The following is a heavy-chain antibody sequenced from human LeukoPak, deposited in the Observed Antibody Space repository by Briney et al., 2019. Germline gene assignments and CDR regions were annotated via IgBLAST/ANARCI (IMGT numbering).Heavy chain of an antibody. Sequence: GGSLRLSCAASGFTFSSYGMHWVRQAPGKGLEWVAVIWYDGSNKYYADSVKGRFTISRDNSKNTLYLQMNSLRAEDTAVYYCAKETTHHRSSSSWYPWHYYYHGMDVWGQGTTVTVSS. D-gene: IGHD6-13*01. J-gene: IGHJ6*02. CDR1: GFTFSSYG. V-gene: IGHV3-33*06. CDR3: AKETTHHRSSSSWYPWHYYYHGMDV. CDR2: IWYDGSNK.